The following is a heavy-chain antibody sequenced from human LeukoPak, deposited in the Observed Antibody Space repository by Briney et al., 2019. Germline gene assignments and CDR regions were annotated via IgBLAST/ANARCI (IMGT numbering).Heavy chain of an antibody. V-gene: IGHV3-74*01. Sequence: PGGSLRLSCAASGFTFSNYWMHWVRQAPGKGLVWVSRINSDGTSTSSADSVKGRFTISRDNAKNTLYLQMNSLRAKDTAVYYCARQYSTLSEFDYWGQGTLVTVSS. J-gene: IGHJ4*02. CDR2: INSDGTST. CDR3: ARQYSTLSEFDY. CDR1: GFTFSNYW. D-gene: IGHD2/OR15-2a*01.